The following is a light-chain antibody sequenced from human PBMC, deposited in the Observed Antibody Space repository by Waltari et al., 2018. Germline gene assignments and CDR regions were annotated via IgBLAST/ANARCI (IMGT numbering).Light chain of an antibody. J-gene: IGKJ5*01. Sequence: CSCSQNVSIFLACEQHNPCRAPRLIIYDVDNRATGIPPRFSGSGSGTDFTLTISRFESEDSAVYSCQQRSIWPPITFGQGTRLEIK. V-gene: IGKV3-11*01. CDR3: QQRSIWPPIT. CDR2: DVD. CDR1: QNVSIF.